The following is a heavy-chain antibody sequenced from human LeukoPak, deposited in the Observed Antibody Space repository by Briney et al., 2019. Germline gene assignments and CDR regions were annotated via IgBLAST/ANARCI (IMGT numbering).Heavy chain of an antibody. Sequence: ASVKVSCKASGYTFTSYGISWVRQAPGQGLEWMGWISAYNGNTNYAQKLQGRVTMTTDTSSSTAYMELRSLRSDDTAVYYCARAPVTDSSGYLDYWGQGTLVTVSS. V-gene: IGHV1-18*01. D-gene: IGHD3-22*01. CDR3: ARAPVTDSSGYLDY. CDR1: GYTFTSYG. CDR2: ISAYNGNT. J-gene: IGHJ4*02.